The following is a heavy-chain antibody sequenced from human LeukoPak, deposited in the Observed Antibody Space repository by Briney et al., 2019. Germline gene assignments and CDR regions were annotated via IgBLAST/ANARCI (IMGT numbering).Heavy chain of an antibody. J-gene: IGHJ4*02. CDR2: ICCSGST. CDR1: AGSISSYY. Sequence: CGTLSLICADAAGSISSYYWSWLRQPPRHEVEGVGYICCSGSTNYNPSLKSRVTISVNTYNNQFSLKLTSVTAADTAVYYCARTMVRGVIPDYWGQGTLVTVSS. V-gene: IGHV4-59*01. CDR3: ARTMVRGVIPDY. D-gene: IGHD3-10*01.